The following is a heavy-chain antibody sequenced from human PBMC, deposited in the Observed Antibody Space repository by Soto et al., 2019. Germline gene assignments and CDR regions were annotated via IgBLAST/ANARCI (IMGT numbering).Heavy chain of an antibody. V-gene: IGHV4-34*02. CDR3: ASGGQTIIPKD. CDR1: GGSFSGYY. J-gene: IGHJ4*02. D-gene: IGHD5-12*01. CDR2: INHGGST. Sequence: QVQLQQWGAGLLKPSETLSLTCAVYGGSFSGYYWSWIRQPPGKGLDWIGEINHGGSTNYNPSLQSRVTISLDTSKNQFSLKLSSVTAADTAVYYCASGGQTIIPKDWGQGTLVTVSS.